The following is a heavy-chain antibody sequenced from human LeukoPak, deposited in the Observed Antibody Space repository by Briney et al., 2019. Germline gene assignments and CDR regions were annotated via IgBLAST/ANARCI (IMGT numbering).Heavy chain of an antibody. V-gene: IGHV1-69*04. D-gene: IGHD3-16*01. CDR1: GGSFSNYA. CDR3: ARGPYEGTYYFDS. J-gene: IGHJ4*02. CDR2: IIPMRDIT. Sequence: GASVKVSCKTSGGSFSNYAITWVRQAPGQGLEWMGRIIPMRDITNYAQNFQDRVTITADNSTTTVYMEVNSLISEDMAVYFCARGPYEGTYYFDSWGQGTLVTVSS.